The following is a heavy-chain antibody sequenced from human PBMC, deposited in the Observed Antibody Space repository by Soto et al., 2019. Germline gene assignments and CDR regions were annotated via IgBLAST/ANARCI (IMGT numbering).Heavy chain of an antibody. V-gene: IGHV1-69*01. CDR1: GGTFSSYT. CDR3: ARDVRVSGYYRSRPRLGMDV. CDR2: IIPIFATA. J-gene: IGHJ6*02. D-gene: IGHD3-3*01. Sequence: QVQLVQSGAEVKKPGSSVKVSCKASGGTFSSYTFNWVRQAPGQGLEWMGGIIPIFATANYAQTFQGRVTITADESTSTAYMDLSSLSSEDTAIYYCARDVRVSGYYRSRPRLGMDVWGQGTTVTVSS.